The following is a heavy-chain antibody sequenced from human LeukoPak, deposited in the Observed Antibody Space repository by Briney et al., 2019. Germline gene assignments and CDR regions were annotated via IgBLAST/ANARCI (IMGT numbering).Heavy chain of an antibody. Sequence: GGSLRLSCAASGFTFSSYGMHWVRQAPGKGLELVAFIHSDGSKKYYADSVKGRFTISRDNSKNTLYLQMNSLKTEDTALYYCAKLYTSGWIDYWGQGTLVTVSS. CDR1: GFTFSSYG. D-gene: IGHD6-19*01. J-gene: IGHJ4*02. CDR3: AKLYTSGWIDY. V-gene: IGHV3-30*02. CDR2: IHSDGSKK.